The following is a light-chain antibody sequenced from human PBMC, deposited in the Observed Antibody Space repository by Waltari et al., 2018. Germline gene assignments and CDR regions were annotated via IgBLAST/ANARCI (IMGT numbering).Light chain of an antibody. CDR2: GNN. J-gene: IGLJ2*01. CDR1: SSNIGSYY. Sequence: QSLLTQPPSASGTPGQRVTISCSGRSSNIGSYYVYWYQQLPGTAPKRLIDGNNQRPSGVPDRFSGSKSGTSGSLAISGLRSEDEADYYCAAWDDRLRGVVFGGGTKLTV. V-gene: IGLV1-47*01. CDR3: AAWDDRLRGVV.